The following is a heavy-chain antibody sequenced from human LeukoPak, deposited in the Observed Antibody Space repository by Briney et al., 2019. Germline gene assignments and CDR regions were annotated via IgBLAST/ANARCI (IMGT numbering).Heavy chain of an antibody. CDR2: IKEDGSEK. J-gene: IGHJ4*02. CDR3: ARDSSGYQ. V-gene: IGHV3-7*01. CDR1: GFTFSTYW. D-gene: IGHD3-22*01. Sequence: GGSLRLSCAASGFTFSTYWMSWVRQAPGKGLEWVANIKEDGSEKYFGDSVKGRFTISRDNAKNSLYLEMNSLRVEDTAVYYCARDSSGYQWGQGTLVTVSS.